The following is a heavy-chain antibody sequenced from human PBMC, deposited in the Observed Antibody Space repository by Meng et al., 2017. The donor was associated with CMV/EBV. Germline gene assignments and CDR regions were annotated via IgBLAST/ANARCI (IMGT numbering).Heavy chain of an antibody. Sequence: SLKISCAASGFTFSDYYVSWIRQAPGKGLEWVSYISCSGSTIYYADSVKGRFTISRDNAKNSLYLQMNSLRAEDTAVYYCAKDGYNRGGSFDYWGQGTLVTVSS. CDR2: ISCSGSTI. CDR1: GFTFSDYY. V-gene: IGHV3-11*01. CDR3: AKDGYNRGGSFDY. J-gene: IGHJ4*02. D-gene: IGHD5-24*01.